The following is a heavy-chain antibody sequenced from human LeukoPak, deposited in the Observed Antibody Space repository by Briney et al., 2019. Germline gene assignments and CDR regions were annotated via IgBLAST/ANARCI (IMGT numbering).Heavy chain of an antibody. CDR2: IWYGGSNK. Sequence: GGSLRLSCAASGFTFSSYGMHWVRQAPGKGLEWVAVIWYGGSNKYYADSVKGRFTISRDNSKNTLYLQMNSLRAEDTAVYYCARDLKGDGYFDYWGQGTLVTVSS. CDR1: GFTFSSYG. CDR3: ARDLKGDGYFDY. J-gene: IGHJ4*02. D-gene: IGHD2-21*02. V-gene: IGHV3-33*01.